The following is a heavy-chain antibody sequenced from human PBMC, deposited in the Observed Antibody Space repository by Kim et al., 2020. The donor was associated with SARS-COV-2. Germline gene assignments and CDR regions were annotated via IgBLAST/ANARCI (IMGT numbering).Heavy chain of an antibody. CDR1: GFTFDDYA. CDR3: AKDRSGWFLRRFDY. D-gene: IGHD6-19*01. CDR2: ISWNSGSI. V-gene: IGHV3-9*01. Sequence: GGSLRLSCAASGFTFDDYAMHWVRQAPGKGLEWVSGISWNSGSIGYADSVKGRFTISRDNTKNSLYLQMNSLRAEDTALYYCAKDRSGWFLRRFDYWGQG. J-gene: IGHJ4*02.